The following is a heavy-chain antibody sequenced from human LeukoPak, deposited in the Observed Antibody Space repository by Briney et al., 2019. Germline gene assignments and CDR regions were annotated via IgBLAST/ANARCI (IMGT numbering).Heavy chain of an antibody. V-gene: IGHV4-34*01. J-gene: IGHJ2*01. CDR3: ARVYYSNSYDYWYFDL. CDR2: INHSGST. CDR1: GGSFSGYY. D-gene: IGHD6-13*01. Sequence: SETLPLTCAVYGGSFSGYYWSWIRQPPGKGLEWIGEINHSGSTNYNPSLKSRATISVDTSKNQFSLKLSSVTAADTAVYYCARVYYSNSYDYWYFDLWGRGTLVTVSS.